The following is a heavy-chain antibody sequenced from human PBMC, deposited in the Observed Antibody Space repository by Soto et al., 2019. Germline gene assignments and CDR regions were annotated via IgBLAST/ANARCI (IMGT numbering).Heavy chain of an antibody. CDR1: GGSISSSSYY. J-gene: IGHJ4*02. CDR2: IYYSGST. CDR3: ARFVDSTRDDHLYYFDY. Sequence: PSETLSLTCTVSGGSISSSSYYWGWIRQPPGKGLEWIGCIYYSGSTYYNPSLKSRVTISVDTSKNQFSLKLSSVTAADTAVYYCARFVDSTRDDHLYYFDYWGQGTLVTVSS. V-gene: IGHV4-39*07. D-gene: IGHD2-21*01.